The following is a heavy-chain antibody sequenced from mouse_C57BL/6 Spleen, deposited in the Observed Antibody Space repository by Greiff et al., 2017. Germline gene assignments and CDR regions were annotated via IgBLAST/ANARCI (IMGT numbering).Heavy chain of an antibody. V-gene: IGHV1-82*01. CDR3: ANYIATVVDYFDY. CDR2: INPGDGDT. CDR1: GYAFSSSC. J-gene: IGHJ2*01. D-gene: IGHD1-1*01. Sequence: VQLMESGPDLVQPGASLKLSCTASGYAFSSSCMNWVHQRPGKGLEWIGRINPGDGDTNYNGKFKGKATLTADKSSSTVYMQLSSLASEDSAVYFSANYIATVVDYFDYWGQGTTLTVSS.